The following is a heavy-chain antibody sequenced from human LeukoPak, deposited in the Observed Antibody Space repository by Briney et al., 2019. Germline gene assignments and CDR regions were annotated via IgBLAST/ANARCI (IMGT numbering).Heavy chain of an antibody. V-gene: IGHV3-23*01. D-gene: IGHD2-2*01. CDR1: GFTFSGYA. J-gene: IGHJ3*02. CDR3: AREYCSSTSCYRSLSDAFDI. Sequence: GGSLRLSCAASGFTFSGYAMSLVRQAPGKGLEWVSAISGSGGSTYYADSVKGRFTISRDNSKTTLYLQMNSLRAEDTAVYYCAREYCSSTSCYRSLSDAFDIWGQGTMVTVSS. CDR2: ISGSGGST.